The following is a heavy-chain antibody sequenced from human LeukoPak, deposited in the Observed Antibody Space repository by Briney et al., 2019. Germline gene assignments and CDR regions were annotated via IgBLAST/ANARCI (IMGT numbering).Heavy chain of an antibody. V-gene: IGHV4-4*07. CDR1: GGSISSYY. Sequence: SETLSLTCTVSGGSISSYYWSWIRQPAGKGLGWIGRIYTSGSTNYNPSLKSRVTMSVDTSKNQFSLKLSSVTAADTAVYYCARAFQYSSSRPDYYYYYMDVWGKGTTVTVSS. CDR2: IYTSGST. D-gene: IGHD6-13*01. J-gene: IGHJ6*03. CDR3: ARAFQYSSSRPDYYYYYMDV.